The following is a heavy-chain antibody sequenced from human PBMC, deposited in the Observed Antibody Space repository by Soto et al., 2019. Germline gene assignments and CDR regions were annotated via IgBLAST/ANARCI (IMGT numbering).Heavy chain of an antibody. CDR1: GYTFTSYG. Sequence: QVHLVQSGAEVKKPGASVKVSCKASGYTFTSYGITWVRQAPGQGLEWMGWISAHNGNTDHAQKLQGRVIVTRDTSTRTAYMELRSLRSDDTAVYYCARGRYGDYWGQGALVTVSS. J-gene: IGHJ4*02. CDR3: ARGRYGDY. CDR2: ISAHNGNT. D-gene: IGHD1-1*01. V-gene: IGHV1-18*01.